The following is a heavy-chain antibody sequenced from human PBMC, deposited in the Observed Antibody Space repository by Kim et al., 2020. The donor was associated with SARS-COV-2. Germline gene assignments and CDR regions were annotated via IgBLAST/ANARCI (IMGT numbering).Heavy chain of an antibody. J-gene: IGHJ4*02. Sequence: SVKVSCKASGGTFSSYAISWVRQAPGQGLEWMGRIIPILGIANYAQKFQGRVTITADKSTSTAYMELSSLRSEDTAVYYCARDVTIVGATTGAVFDYWGQGTLVTVSS. V-gene: IGHV1-69*04. D-gene: IGHD1-26*01. CDR2: IIPILGIA. CDR3: ARDVTIVGATTGAVFDY. CDR1: GGTFSSYA.